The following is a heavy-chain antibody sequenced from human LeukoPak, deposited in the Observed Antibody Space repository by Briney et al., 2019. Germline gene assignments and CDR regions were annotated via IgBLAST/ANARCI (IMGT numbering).Heavy chain of an antibody. V-gene: IGHV2-70*01. CDR3: ARLYGCNSLGLDY. CDR1: GFSLSTSGMC. D-gene: IGHD4-23*01. J-gene: IGHJ4*02. CDR2: IDWDDDK. Sequence: SGPALVKPTQTLTLTCNFFGFSLSTSGMCVSWIRQPPGKALEWLALIDWDDDKYYSTSLKTRLIISKDTSKNQVVLTMTNMDPVDTATYYCARLYGCNSLGLDYWGQACLVTVSS.